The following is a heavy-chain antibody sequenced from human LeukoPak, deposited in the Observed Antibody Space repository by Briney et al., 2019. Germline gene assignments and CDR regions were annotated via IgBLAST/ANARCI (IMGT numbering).Heavy chain of an antibody. CDR2: IRYDGSNK. CDR3: AVGWLPPDAFDI. J-gene: IGHJ3*02. D-gene: IGHD5-24*01. Sequence: GGSLRLSCAASGFTFSSYGMHWVRQAPGKGLEWVAFIRYDGSNKYYADSVKGRFTISRDNSKNTLYLQMNSLRAEDTAVYYCAVGWLPPDAFDIWGQGTMVTVSS. CDR1: GFTFSSYG. V-gene: IGHV3-30*02.